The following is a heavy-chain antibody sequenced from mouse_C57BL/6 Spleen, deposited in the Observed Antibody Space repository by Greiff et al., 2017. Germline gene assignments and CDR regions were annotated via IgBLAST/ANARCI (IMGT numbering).Heavy chain of an antibody. J-gene: IGHJ3*01. Sequence: QVQLQQPGAELVMPGASVKLSCKASGYTFTSYWIHWVKQRPGQGLEWIGEIDPSDGYTNYTQKFKGKSTLTVDKSSSTSYMQLSSLTSEDSAVYYCARKGAYDGYYSAWFAYWGQGTLVTVSA. CDR3: ARKGAYDGYYSAWFAY. V-gene: IGHV1-69*01. CDR2: IDPSDGYT. D-gene: IGHD2-3*01. CDR1: GYTFTSYW.